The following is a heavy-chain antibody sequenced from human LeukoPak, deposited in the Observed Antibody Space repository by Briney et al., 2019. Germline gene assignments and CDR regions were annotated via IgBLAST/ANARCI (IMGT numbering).Heavy chain of an antibody. V-gene: IGHV3-11*04. CDR3: AREHGEQLAPFDY. Sequence: GGSLRLSCAASGFTFSSYWMSWIRQAPGKGLEWVSYISSSGSTIYYADSVKGRFTISRDNAKNSLYLQMNSLRAEDTAVYYCAREHGEQLAPFDYWGQGTLVTVSS. D-gene: IGHD6-6*01. J-gene: IGHJ4*02. CDR1: GFTFSSYW. CDR2: ISSSGSTI.